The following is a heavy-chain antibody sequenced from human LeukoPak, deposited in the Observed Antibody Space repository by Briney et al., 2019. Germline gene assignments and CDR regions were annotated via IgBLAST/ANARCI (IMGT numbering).Heavy chain of an antibody. CDR3: AKEIDGFDV. V-gene: IGHV3-74*01. CDR1: GFTFNNYW. J-gene: IGHJ3*01. CDR2: IRFDGGDT. Sequence: PGGSLRLSCAASGFTFNNYWMHWVRQAPGMGLVWVSSIRFDGGDTAYADSAKGRFTISRRNAKNTMFLQMNNLRAEDTAVYYCAKEIDGFDVWGQGTLVTVSS.